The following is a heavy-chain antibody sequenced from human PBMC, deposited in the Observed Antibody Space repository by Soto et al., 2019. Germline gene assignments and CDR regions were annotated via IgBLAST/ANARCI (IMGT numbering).Heavy chain of an antibody. CDR2: ISYDGSNK. V-gene: IGHV3-30*18. CDR1: WFTVSSYG. CDR3: AKESSSWYSYYYYMDV. Sequence: RSLRLSCASSWFTVSSYGMHWVRQAPGKGLEWVAVISYDGSNKYYADSVKGRFTISRDNSKNTLYLQMNSLRAEDTAVYYCAKESSSWYSYYYYMDVWGKGTTVTVSS. D-gene: IGHD6-13*01. J-gene: IGHJ6*03.